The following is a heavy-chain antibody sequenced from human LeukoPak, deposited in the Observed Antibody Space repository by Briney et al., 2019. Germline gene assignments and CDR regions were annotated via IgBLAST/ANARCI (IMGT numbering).Heavy chain of an antibody. CDR1: GGSISSSSYY. Sequence: SETLSLTCTVSGGSISSSSYYWGWIRQPPGKGLEWIGSIYYSGITYYNPSLKSRVTISVDTSKNQFSLRLNSVTAADTAVYYCARGGYCSSTSCYSHYYGMDVWGQGTTVTVSS. CDR2: IYYSGIT. V-gene: IGHV4-39*07. D-gene: IGHD2-2*01. CDR3: ARGGYCSSTSCYSHYYGMDV. J-gene: IGHJ6*02.